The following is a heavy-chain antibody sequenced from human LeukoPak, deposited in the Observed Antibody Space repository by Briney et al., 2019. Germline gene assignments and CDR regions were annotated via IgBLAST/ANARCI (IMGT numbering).Heavy chain of an antibody. CDR2: FDREDGET. V-gene: IGHV1-24*01. Sequence: ASVKVSCKVSGYTXTELSMHWVRQAPGKGLEWMGGFDREDGETTYAQKFQGRVTMTEDTSTDTAYMELSSLRSEDTAVYYCATGRFYYDSSGYSPMGFDYWGQGTLVTVSS. CDR1: GYTXTELS. CDR3: ATGRFYYDSSGYSPMGFDY. D-gene: IGHD3-22*01. J-gene: IGHJ4*02.